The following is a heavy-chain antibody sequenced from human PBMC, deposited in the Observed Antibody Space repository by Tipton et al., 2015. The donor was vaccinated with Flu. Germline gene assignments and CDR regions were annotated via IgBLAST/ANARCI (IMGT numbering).Heavy chain of an antibody. CDR2: ISYDGSNK. D-gene: IGHD3-22*01. CDR3: AKDGSRTYYYDSSGAFDI. V-gene: IGHV3-30*18. CDR1: GFTFSSYG. J-gene: IGHJ3*02. Sequence: SLRLSCAASGFTFSSYGMHWVRQAPGKGLEWVAVISYDGSNKYYADSVKGRFTISRDNSKNTLYLQMNSLRAEDTAVYYCAKDGSRTYYYDSSGAFDIWGQGTMVTVSS.